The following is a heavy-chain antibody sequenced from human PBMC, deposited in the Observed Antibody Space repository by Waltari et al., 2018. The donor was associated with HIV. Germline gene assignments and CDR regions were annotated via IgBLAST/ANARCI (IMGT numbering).Heavy chain of an antibody. J-gene: IGHJ4*02. D-gene: IGHD4-4*01. CDR3: ATGPDHYCDF. Sequence: EVQLEQSGAEMKKPGESLRISCKGSGYNFGRYWISWVRQIPGKGLEWMGISFPGDSSTRYSPSFRGQVTISADKSINTTYLQWTTLKASDSAIYYCATGPDHYCDFWGQGTQVTVSS. CDR1: GYNFGRYW. CDR2: SFPGDSST. V-gene: IGHV5-51*01.